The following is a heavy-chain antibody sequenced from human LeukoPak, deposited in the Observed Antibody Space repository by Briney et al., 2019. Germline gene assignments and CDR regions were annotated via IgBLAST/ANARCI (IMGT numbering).Heavy chain of an antibody. D-gene: IGHD5-18*01. CDR3: AREDGGYSYGYLYYFDY. CDR1: GYTFTGYY. V-gene: IGHV1-2*02. CDR2: INPNSGGT. J-gene: IGHJ4*02. Sequence: GASVKVSCKASGYTFTGYYMHWVRQAPGQGLEWMGWINPNSGGTNYAQKFQGRVTMTRDTSISTAYMELSRLRSDDTAVYYCAREDGGYSYGYLYYFDYWRQGTLVTVSS.